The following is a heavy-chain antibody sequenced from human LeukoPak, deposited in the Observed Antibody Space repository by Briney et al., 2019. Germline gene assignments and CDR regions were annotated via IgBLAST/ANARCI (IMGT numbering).Heavy chain of an antibody. Sequence: PGGSLRLSCAASGFTFSSYAMSWVRQAPGKGLEWVSAISGSGGSTYYADSVKGRFTISRDNSKNTLYLQMNSLRAEDTAVYYCAKDRPLITMVQFGDWGAYGMDVWGQGTTVTVSS. CDR1: GFTFSSYA. CDR2: ISGSGGST. CDR3: AKDRPLITMVQFGDWGAYGMDV. J-gene: IGHJ6*02. V-gene: IGHV3-23*01. D-gene: IGHD3-10*01.